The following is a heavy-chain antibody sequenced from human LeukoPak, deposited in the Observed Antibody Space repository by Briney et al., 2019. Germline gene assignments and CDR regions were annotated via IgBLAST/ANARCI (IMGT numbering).Heavy chain of an antibody. V-gene: IGHV4-59*08. Sequence: PSETLSLTCTVSGASINNKFWTWIRQPPGKGLEWIGYIYSSGSANYNPSLKSRVIISGDTSKNQISLNLTSVTAADTAVYFCARHRDYYDTWGHGTLVTVSS. CDR3: ARHRDYYDT. CDR1: GASINNKF. D-gene: IGHD3-22*01. J-gene: IGHJ4*01. CDR2: IYSSGSA.